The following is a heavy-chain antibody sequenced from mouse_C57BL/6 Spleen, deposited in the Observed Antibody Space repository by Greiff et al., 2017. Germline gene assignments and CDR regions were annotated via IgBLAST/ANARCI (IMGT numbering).Heavy chain of an antibody. Sequence: QVQLQQPGAELVMPGASVKLSCKASGYTFTSYWMHWVQQRPGQGLEWIGEIDPSDSYTNYNQKFKGKSTLTVDKSSSTAYMQLSSLTSEDSAVYYCARRGYKYFDYWGQGTTLTVSS. CDR1: GYTFTSYW. J-gene: IGHJ2*01. CDR3: ARRGYKYFDY. D-gene: IGHD1-3*01. CDR2: IDPSDSYT. V-gene: IGHV1-69*01.